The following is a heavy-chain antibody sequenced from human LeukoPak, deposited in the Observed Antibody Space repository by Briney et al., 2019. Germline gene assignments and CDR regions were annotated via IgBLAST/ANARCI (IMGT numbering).Heavy chain of an antibody. J-gene: IGHJ5*02. CDR2: ISGSGTT. CDR3: AKGSIAAAIYNWFDP. D-gene: IGHD6-13*01. CDR1: GFTFSNYA. Sequence: GGSLRLSCAASGFTFSNYAMTWVRQAPGKGLEWVSVISGSGTTYYADSVKGRFTISRDNSKNTLFLRMNSLTVEDTAVYYCAKGSIAAAIYNWFDPWGQGTLVTVSS. V-gene: IGHV3-23*01.